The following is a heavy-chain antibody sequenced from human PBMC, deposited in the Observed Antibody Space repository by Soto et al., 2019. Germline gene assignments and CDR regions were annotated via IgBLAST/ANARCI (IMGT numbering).Heavy chain of an antibody. V-gene: IGHV1-24*01. J-gene: IGHJ3*02. D-gene: IGHD3-3*01. CDR1: RYTLTDLS. Sequence: GASLKVCCKVSRYTLTDLSMHWARQAPGKGLEWMGGLDPEDGETIYAQKFQGRVTMTEDTSTDTAYMELSSLRSEDTAVYYCATNGFTIFGVVILTRDAFDIWGQGTMVTVSS. CDR3: ATNGFTIFGVVILTRDAFDI. CDR2: LDPEDGET.